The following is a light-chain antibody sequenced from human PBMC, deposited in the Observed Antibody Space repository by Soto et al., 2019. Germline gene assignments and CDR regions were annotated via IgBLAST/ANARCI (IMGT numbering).Light chain of an antibody. CDR1: SSNIGAGYD. CDR2: GNS. J-gene: IGLJ1*01. CDR3: QSYDSSLSGYV. Sequence: QSVLTQPPSVSGAPGQRVPISCTGSSSNIGAGYDVHWYQQLPGTAPKLLIYGNSNRPSGVPDRFSGSKSGTSASLAITGLQAEDEADYSCQSYDSSLSGYVFGTGTKVPVL. V-gene: IGLV1-40*01.